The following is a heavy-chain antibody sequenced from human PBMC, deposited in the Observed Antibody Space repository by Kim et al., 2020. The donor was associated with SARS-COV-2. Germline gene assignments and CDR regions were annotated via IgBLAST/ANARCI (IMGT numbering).Heavy chain of an antibody. CDR3: VRGQLYQPSDY. CDR2: ITSNGANT. CDR1: GFTFSSFA. J-gene: IGHJ4*02. V-gene: IGHV3-64D*09. Sequence: GGSLRLSCSASGFTFSSFAMHWVRQAPGKRPEFVSAITSNGANTQYADSVRGRFTISRDNSKNTLHLQMSSLRPEDTAVYYCVRGQLYQPSDYWGQGTLVIVSS. D-gene: IGHD6-6*01.